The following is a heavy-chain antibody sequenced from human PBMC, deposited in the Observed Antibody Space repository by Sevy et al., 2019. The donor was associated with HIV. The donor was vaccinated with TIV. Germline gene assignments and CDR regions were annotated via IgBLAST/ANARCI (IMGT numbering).Heavy chain of an antibody. J-gene: IGHJ6*03. D-gene: IGHD6-19*01. Sequence: GGSLRLSCAASGFTFSSYGMHWVRQAPGKGLEWVAVIRYDGSNKYYADSVKGRFTISRDNSKNTLYLQMNSLRAEDTAVYYCAKVGTRSGWYSYYYYYMDVWGKGTTVTVSS. V-gene: IGHV3-30*02. CDR2: IRYDGSNK. CDR1: GFTFSSYG. CDR3: AKVGTRSGWYSYYYYYMDV.